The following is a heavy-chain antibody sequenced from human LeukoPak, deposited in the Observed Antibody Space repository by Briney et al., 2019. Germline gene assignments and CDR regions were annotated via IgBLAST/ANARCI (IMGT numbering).Heavy chain of an antibody. Sequence: AGGSLRLSCAASGFTFSSYGMHWVRQAPVKGLEWVAVISYDGSNKYYADSVKGRFTISRDNSKNTLYLQMNSLRAEDTAVYYCAKTYSSGAYYYYGMDVWGKGTTVTVSS. CDR3: AKTYSSGAYYYYGMDV. J-gene: IGHJ6*04. V-gene: IGHV3-30*18. CDR2: ISYDGSNK. CDR1: GFTFSSYG. D-gene: IGHD6-19*01.